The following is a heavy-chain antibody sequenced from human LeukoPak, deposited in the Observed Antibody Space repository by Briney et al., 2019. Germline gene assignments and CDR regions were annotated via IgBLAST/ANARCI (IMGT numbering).Heavy chain of an antibody. V-gene: IGHV1-2*02. D-gene: IGHD4-17*01. Sequence: ASVKVSCKASGYTFTGYYMHWVRQAPGQGLEWMGWINPNSGGTNYAQKFQGRVTMTRDTSISTAYMELSRLRSDDTAVYYCARLYGDYGDHFDYWGQGTPVTVSS. CDR2: INPNSGGT. CDR1: GYTFTGYY. CDR3: ARLYGDYGDHFDY. J-gene: IGHJ4*02.